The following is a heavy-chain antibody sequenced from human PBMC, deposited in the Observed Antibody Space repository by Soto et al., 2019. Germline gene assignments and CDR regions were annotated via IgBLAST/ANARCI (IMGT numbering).Heavy chain of an antibody. CDR2: INTGNGYT. D-gene: IGHD2-15*01. CDR1: GYTFTSYP. J-gene: IGHJ4*02. V-gene: IGHV1-3*04. Sequence: ASVKVSCKASGYTFTSYPIHWVRQAPGQRLEWMGWINTGNGYTKYSQKFQARVTITRDTSASTSYMQLSRLRSEDTAVYYCATDKGRSPLDYWGQGTLVTVSS. CDR3: ATDKGRSPLDY.